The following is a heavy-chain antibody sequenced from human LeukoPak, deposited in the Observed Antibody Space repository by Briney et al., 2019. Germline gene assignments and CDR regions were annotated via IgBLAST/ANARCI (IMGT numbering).Heavy chain of an antibody. J-gene: IGHJ4*02. CDR1: GNYW. D-gene: IGHD2-2*01. Sequence: GGSLRLSCAASGNYWMHWVRHAPGKGLVWVSHINSDGSWTGYADSVKGRFTISKYNAKNMVYLHMNSLRVDDTAVYYCVSFYETYWGRGTLVTVSS. CDR3: VSFYETY. V-gene: IGHV3-74*01. CDR2: INSDGSWT.